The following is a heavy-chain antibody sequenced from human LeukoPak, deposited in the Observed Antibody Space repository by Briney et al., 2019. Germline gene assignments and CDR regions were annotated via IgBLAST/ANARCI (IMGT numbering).Heavy chain of an antibody. D-gene: IGHD4-23*01. CDR2: IYHSGST. Sequence: SETLSLTCTVSGYTISSGYYWGWIRQPPGKGLEWIGSIYHSGSTYYNPSLKSRVTISVDTSKNQFSLKLSSVTAADTAVYYCARHPGGSAGAFDIWGQGTMVTVSS. CDR3: ARHPGGSAGAFDI. V-gene: IGHV4-38-2*02. CDR1: GYTISSGYY. J-gene: IGHJ3*02.